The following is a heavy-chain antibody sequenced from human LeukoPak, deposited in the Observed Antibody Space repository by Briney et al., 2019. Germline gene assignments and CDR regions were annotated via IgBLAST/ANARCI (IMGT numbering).Heavy chain of an antibody. CDR1: GFTFSSYG. CDR3: AKGHYYGSGSLDY. CDR2: IGGRDGST. D-gene: IGHD3-10*01. V-gene: IGHV3-23*01. J-gene: IGHJ4*02. Sequence: GGSLGLSCAASGFTFSSYGMSWVRQAPGKGLEWVSAIGGRDGSTYYADSVKGRFTISRDNSKNTLYVQMNSLRAEDTAVYYCAKGHYYGSGSLDYWGQGTLVTVSS.